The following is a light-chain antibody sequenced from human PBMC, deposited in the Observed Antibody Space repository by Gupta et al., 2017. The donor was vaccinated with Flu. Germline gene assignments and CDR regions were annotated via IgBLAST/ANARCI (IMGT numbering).Light chain of an antibody. V-gene: IGLV4-69*01. J-gene: IGLJ1*01. CDR3: QAWDTSSWV. CDR2: SKKDGRQ. CDR1: SGPSVYA. Sequence: VTLTCTLNSGPSVYAISWHQQQTQTGPRYWLKSKKDGRQRRGDPIPYRFSGAGSAAERYLLISSLQSEDEADYYCQAWDTSSWVFGTGTKLTVL.